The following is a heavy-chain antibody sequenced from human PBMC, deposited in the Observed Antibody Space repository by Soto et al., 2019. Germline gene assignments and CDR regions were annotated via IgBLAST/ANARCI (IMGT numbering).Heavy chain of an antibody. V-gene: IGHV3-11*01. Sequence: GGSLRLSCAASGFTFSDYYMSWIRQAPGKGLEWVSYISSSGSTIYYAGSVKGRFTISRDNAKNSLYLQMNSLRAEDTAVYYCARETGEKLPTYFDYWGQGTLVTVSS. CDR1: GFTFSDYY. D-gene: IGHD7-27*01. J-gene: IGHJ4*02. CDR2: ISSSGSTI. CDR3: ARETGEKLPTYFDY.